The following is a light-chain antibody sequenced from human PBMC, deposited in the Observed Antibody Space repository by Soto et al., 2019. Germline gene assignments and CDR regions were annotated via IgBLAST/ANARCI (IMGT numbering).Light chain of an antibody. CDR2: DVS. V-gene: IGLV2-14*03. J-gene: IGLJ3*02. CDR1: SSDVGAYNY. Sequence: QSALTQPASVSGSPGQSITISCTGTSSDVGAYNYVSWYQQHPGKVPKLIISDVSNRPSGVSNRFSGSKSGNTASLTISGLQAEDEAEYFCSSYTTTDTLWVFGGGTQLTVL. CDR3: SSYTTTDTLWV.